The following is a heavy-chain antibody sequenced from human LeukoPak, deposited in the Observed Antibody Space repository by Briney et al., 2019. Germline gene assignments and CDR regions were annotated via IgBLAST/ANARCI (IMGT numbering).Heavy chain of an antibody. J-gene: IGHJ6*02. D-gene: IGHD3-10*01. CDR1: GFTFSSYT. CDR2: ISYDGSNK. Sequence: GRSLRLSCAASGFTFSSYTMHWVRQAPGKGLEWVAVISYDGSNKYYADSVKGRFTISRDNSKNTLYLQMNSLRAEDTAVYYCARGLHYYSYGMDVWGQGTTVTVSS. CDR3: ARGLHYYSYGMDV. V-gene: IGHV3-30-3*01.